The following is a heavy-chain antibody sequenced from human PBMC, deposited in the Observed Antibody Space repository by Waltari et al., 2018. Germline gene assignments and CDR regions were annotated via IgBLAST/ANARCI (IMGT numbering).Heavy chain of an antibody. Sequence: EVQLLESGGGLVQPGGSLRLSCAASGFTFSSYAMSWVRQAPGKGLEWVSAISGSGGSTYYADSLKGRFTISRDNSKNTLYLQMNSLRAEDTAVYYCAKALGYSSSWTDYWGQGTLVTVSS. CDR3: AKALGYSSSWTDY. J-gene: IGHJ4*02. CDR2: ISGSGGST. D-gene: IGHD6-13*01. CDR1: GFTFSSYA. V-gene: IGHV3-23*01.